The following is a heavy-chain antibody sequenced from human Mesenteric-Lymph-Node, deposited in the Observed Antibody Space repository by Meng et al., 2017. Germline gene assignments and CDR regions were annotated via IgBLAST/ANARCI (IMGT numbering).Heavy chain of an antibody. CDR1: GGSFSGYY. Sequence: SETLSLTCAVYGGSFSGYYWSWIRQPPGKGLEWIGEINHSGSTNYNPSLKSRVTISVDTSKNQFSLKLSSVTAADTAIYSCARDLTGGAFDSWGLGTLVTVSS. CDR3: ARDLTGGAFDS. D-gene: IGHD4/OR15-4a*01. CDR2: INHSGST. V-gene: IGHV4-34*01. J-gene: IGHJ4*02.